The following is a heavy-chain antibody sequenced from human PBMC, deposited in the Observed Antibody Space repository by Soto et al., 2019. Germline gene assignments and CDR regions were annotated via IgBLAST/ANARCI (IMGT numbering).Heavy chain of an antibody. CDR3: ARSPDTVTTLSFVEY. J-gene: IGHJ4*02. CDR1: GGSISSGGYY. Sequence: SETLSLTCTVSGGSISSGGYYWSWIRQHPGKGLEWIGYIYYSGSTYYNPSLKSRVTISVDTSKNQFSLKLSSVTAADTAVYYCARSPDTVTTLSFVEYWGQGTLVTVSS. CDR2: IYYSGST. D-gene: IGHD4-17*01. V-gene: IGHV4-31*03.